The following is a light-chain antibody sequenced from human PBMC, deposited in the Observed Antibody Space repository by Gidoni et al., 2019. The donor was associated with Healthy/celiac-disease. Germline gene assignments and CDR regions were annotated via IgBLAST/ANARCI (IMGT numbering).Light chain of an antibody. CDR2: SNN. CDR3: AAWDDSLNGVV. J-gene: IGLJ2*01. V-gene: IGLV1-44*01. CDR1: SSNIGSNT. Sequence: QSVLTQPPSASGPPGQRVTISCSGSSSNIGSNTVNWYQQPPGTAPKLLIYSNNQRPSGVPDRYSGSKSGTSASLAISGLQSEDEADDYCAAWDDSLNGVVFGGGTKLTVL.